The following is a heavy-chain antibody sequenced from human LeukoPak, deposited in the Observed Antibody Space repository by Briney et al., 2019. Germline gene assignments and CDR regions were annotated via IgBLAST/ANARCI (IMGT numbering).Heavy chain of an antibody. V-gene: IGHV4-59*01. CDR2: IYYSGST. CDR3: VRGGIVGTTARIPLFDY. D-gene: IGHD1-26*01. Sequence: SETLSLTCTLSGDSLSSYYWSWIRQPPGKGLEWIGFIYYSGSTNYNPSLKSRVTMSVDTSKNQFSLKLSSVTAADTAVYYCVRGGIVGTTARIPLFDYWGQGTLVTVSS. J-gene: IGHJ4*02. CDR1: GDSLSSYY.